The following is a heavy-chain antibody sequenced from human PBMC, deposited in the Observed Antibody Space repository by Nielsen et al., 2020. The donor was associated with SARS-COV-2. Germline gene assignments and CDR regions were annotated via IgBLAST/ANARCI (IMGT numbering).Heavy chain of an antibody. D-gene: IGHD3-9*01. J-gene: IGHJ6*02. V-gene: IGHV3-30*04. Sequence: GESLKISCAASGFTFSSYAMHWVRQAPGKGLEWVAVISYDGSNKYYADSVKGRFTISRDNSKNTLYLQMNSLRAEDTAVYYCTRGDWLLLFGMDVWGQGTTVTVSS. CDR3: TRGDWLLLFGMDV. CDR2: ISYDGSNK. CDR1: GFTFSSYA.